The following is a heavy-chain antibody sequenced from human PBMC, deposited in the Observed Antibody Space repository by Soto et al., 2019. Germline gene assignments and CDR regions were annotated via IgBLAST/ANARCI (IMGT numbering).Heavy chain of an antibody. CDR3: ARSGGTCYSTGCYYYAMDV. CDR2: ISGSSHDT. Sequence: QVQLVESGGGLVKPGGSLRLSCAASGFTFSNFYMSWVRQAPGKGLEWVSYISGSSHDTNYADSVKGRVTISRDNAKNSQNLHPHSLRAEDTAVYYCARSGGTCYSTGCYYYAMDVWGQGTTVTVSS. J-gene: IGHJ6*02. CDR1: GFTFSNFY. D-gene: IGHD2-15*01. V-gene: IGHV3-11*05.